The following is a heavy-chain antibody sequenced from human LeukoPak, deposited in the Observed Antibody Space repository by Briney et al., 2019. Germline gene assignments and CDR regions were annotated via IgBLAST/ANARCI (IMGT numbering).Heavy chain of an antibody. D-gene: IGHD1-26*01. Sequence: PGGSLRLSCAASGFTFSSYGMHWVRQAPGKGLEWVAVIWYDGSNKYYADSVKGRFTISRDNAKNSLYLQMNSLRAEDTAVYYCARDASRRVGATIPGFDYWGQGTLVTVSS. CDR2: IWYDGSNK. CDR3: ARDASRRVGATIPGFDY. V-gene: IGHV3-33*01. J-gene: IGHJ4*02. CDR1: GFTFSSYG.